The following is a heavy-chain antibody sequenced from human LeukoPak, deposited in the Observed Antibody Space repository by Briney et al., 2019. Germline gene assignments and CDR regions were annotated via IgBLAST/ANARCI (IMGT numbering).Heavy chain of an antibody. D-gene: IGHD3-3*01. Sequence: GGTLRLSCAASGFTFSSYGMHWVRQAPGKGLEWVAAISYDRSNKYYADSVKGRFTISRDNSKNTLYLQMNNLRAEDTAVYYCAKDPRLFWMGGYFDYWGQGTLVTVSS. CDR3: AKDPRLFWMGGYFDY. V-gene: IGHV3-30*18. CDR2: ISYDRSNK. CDR1: GFTFSSYG. J-gene: IGHJ4*02.